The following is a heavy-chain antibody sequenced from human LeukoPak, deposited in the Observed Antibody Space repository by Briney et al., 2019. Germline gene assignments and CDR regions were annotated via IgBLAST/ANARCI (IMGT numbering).Heavy chain of an antibody. CDR3: ARRGPRWQQLEPYTWFAP. CDR2: INHSGST. J-gene: IGHJ5*02. V-gene: IGHV4-34*01. Sequence: PSETLSLTCAVYGGSFSGYYWSWIRQPPGKGLEWMGEINHSGSTNYNPSLKIPGTISVYASTNQFSLSLSSVTAADAAVSDCARRGPRWQQLEPYTWFAPWGQGTLATVYS. CDR1: GGSFSGYY. D-gene: IGHD6-13*01.